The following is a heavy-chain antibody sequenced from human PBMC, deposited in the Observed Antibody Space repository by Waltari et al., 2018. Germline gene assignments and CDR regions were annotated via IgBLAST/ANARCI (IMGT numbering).Heavy chain of an antibody. Sequence: EVQLLEAGGGLVQQGGALRLSCAASGVTFSSYAMSWVRQAPGKGLEGVSAISGSGGSTYYAASVKRRFTTSRDNSKHTLYLQMNGLRADATAVYYCAQALGQASSCSMDVWGKGTPVTVSS. J-gene: IGHJ6*03. CDR2: ISGSGGST. V-gene: IGHV3-23*01. D-gene: IGHD7-27*01. CDR3: AQALGQASSCSMDV. CDR1: GVTFSSYA.